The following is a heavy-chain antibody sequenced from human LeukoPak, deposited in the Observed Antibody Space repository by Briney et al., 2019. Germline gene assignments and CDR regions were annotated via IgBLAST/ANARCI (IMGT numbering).Heavy chain of an antibody. CDR2: ISGSGTTI. Sequence: GGSLRLSCAASGFPFSSYEMNWVRQAPGKGLEWISYISGSGTTIYYADSVKGRFTISRDNAKNSLYLQMNSLRAEDTAVYYCARRGYNYGYGDYWGQGTLVTVSS. V-gene: IGHV3-48*03. CDR3: ARRGYNYGYGDY. J-gene: IGHJ4*02. D-gene: IGHD5-18*01. CDR1: GFPFSSYE.